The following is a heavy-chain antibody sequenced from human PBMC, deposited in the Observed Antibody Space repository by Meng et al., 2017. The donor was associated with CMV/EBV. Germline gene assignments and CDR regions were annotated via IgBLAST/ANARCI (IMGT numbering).Heavy chain of an antibody. CDR2: ISSSSSYI. D-gene: IGHD2-2*01. V-gene: IGHV3-21*01. CDR1: GFTFSSYS. J-gene: IGHJ6*02. CDR3: ARGKLDPHCSSTSCYDYYYGMDV. Sequence: GESLKISCAASGFTFSSYSMNWVRQAPGKGLEWVSSISSSSSYIYYADSVKGRFTISRDNAKNSLYLQMNSLRAEDTAVYYCARGKLDPHCSSTSCYDYYYGMDVWGQGTTVPSP.